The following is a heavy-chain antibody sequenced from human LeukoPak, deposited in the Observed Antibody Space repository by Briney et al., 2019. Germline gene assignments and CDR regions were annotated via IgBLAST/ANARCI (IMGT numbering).Heavy chain of an antibody. Sequence: SETLSLTCTVSGVSISSYYWSWIRQPPGKGLEWIGYIYYSGSTNYNPSLKSRVTISVDTSKNQFSLKLSSVTAADTAVYYCARTLIAAAGVVDYWGQGTLVTVSS. D-gene: IGHD6-25*01. J-gene: IGHJ4*02. CDR2: IYYSGST. V-gene: IGHV4-59*01. CDR1: GVSISSYY. CDR3: ARTLIAAAGVVDY.